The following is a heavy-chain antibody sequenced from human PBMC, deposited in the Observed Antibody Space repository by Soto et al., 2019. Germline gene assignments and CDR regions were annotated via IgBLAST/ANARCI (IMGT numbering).Heavy chain of an antibody. D-gene: IGHD5-18*01. J-gene: IGHJ6*02. CDR3: ASLVFLETGYSYGGYYYGMDV. V-gene: IGHV1-46*01. Sequence: KVSCKASGYTFTSYYMHLVLQAPGQGNEWMGIINPSGGSTSYAQKFQGRVTMTRDTSTSTVYMELSSLRSEDTAVYYCASLVFLETGYSYGGYYYGMDVWGQGTTVTVSS. CDR2: INPSGGST. CDR1: GYTFTSYY.